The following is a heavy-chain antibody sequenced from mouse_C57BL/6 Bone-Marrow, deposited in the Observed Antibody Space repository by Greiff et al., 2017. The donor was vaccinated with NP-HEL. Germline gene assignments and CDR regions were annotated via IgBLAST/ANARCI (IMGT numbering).Heavy chain of an antibody. D-gene: IGHD2-3*01. Sequence: QVQLQQPGTELVKPGASVKLSCKASGYTFTSYWMHWVKQRPGQGLEWLGNINPSNGGPNYTEKFQSKATLTVDQSSSTAYMQLSSLTSEDSAVYYCARMGLLRLCYLDYWGQGTTLTVSS. J-gene: IGHJ2*01. CDR1: GYTFTSYW. CDR2: INPSNGGP. V-gene: IGHV1-53*01. CDR3: ARMGLLRLCYLDY.